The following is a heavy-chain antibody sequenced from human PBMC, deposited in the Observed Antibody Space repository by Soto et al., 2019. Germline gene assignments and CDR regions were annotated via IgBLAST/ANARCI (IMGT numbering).Heavy chain of an antibody. D-gene: IGHD2-2*01. J-gene: IGHJ5*02. V-gene: IGHV1-3*01. CDR3: AFLGYCSSTSCYGSRDWFDP. Sequence: ASVKVSCKASGYTFTSYAMHWVRQAPGQRLEWMGWINAGNGNTKYSQKFQGRVTITRDTSASTACMELSSLRSEDTAVYYCAFLGYCSSTSCYGSRDWFDPWGQGTLVTVSS. CDR1: GYTFTSYA. CDR2: INAGNGNT.